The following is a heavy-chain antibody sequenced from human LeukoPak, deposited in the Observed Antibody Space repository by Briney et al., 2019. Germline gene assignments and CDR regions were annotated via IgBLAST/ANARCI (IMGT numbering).Heavy chain of an antibody. CDR1: GGSISSSSYY. Sequence: SETLSLTCTVSGGSISSSSYYWGWIRQPPGKGLEWIGSIYYSGSTYYNPSLKSRVTISVDTSKNQFSLKLSSVTAADTAVYYCARDPVLLWFGEYDAFDIWGQGTMVTVSS. V-gene: IGHV4-39*07. D-gene: IGHD3-10*01. J-gene: IGHJ3*02. CDR3: ARDPVLLWFGEYDAFDI. CDR2: IYYSGST.